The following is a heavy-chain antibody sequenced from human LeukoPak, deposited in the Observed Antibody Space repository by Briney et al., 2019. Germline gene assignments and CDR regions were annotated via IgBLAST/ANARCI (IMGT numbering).Heavy chain of an antibody. Sequence: GGSLRLSCAASGFTFSSDVMHWVRHPPRKGLGWVSIISYDGSNEYYADSVKWRFTISRDNSKNTPYLQMNSLGAADTAVYYCARAPSGWYGRHYFDYWGQGTLVTVSS. CDR3: ARAPSGWYGRHYFDY. CDR1: GFTFSSDV. CDR2: ISYDGSNE. J-gene: IGHJ4*02. V-gene: IGHV3-30*04. D-gene: IGHD6-19*01.